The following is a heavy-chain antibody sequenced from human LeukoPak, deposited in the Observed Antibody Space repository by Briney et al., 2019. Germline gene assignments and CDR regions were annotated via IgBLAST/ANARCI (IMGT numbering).Heavy chain of an antibody. D-gene: IGHD3-10*01. CDR3: AARITMVRGVSHYYYYYMDV. CDR1: GYTFTSYD. CDR2: MNPNSGNT. V-gene: IGHV1-8*01. J-gene: IGHJ6*03. Sequence: ASVKVSCKASGYTFTSYDINWVRQATGQGLEWMRWMNPNSGNTGYAQKFQGRVTMTRNTSISTAYMELSSLRSKDTAVYYCAARITMVRGVSHYYYYYMDVWGKGTTVTVSS.